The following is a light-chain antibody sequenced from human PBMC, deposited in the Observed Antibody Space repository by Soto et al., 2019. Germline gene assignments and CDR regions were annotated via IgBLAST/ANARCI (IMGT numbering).Light chain of an antibody. J-gene: IGKJ2*01. CDR1: QSLLHSNGYNY. CDR3: IEALQTPGDT. V-gene: IGKV2-28*01. CDR2: LGS. Sequence: DIVMTQSPLSLPVTPGEPASISCRSSQSLLHSNGYNYLDWYLQKPGQSPQLLIYLGSNRASGVPDRFRGSGSGTDFTLKISRVEAEDVGVYYCIEALQTPGDTFGQGTKLEIK.